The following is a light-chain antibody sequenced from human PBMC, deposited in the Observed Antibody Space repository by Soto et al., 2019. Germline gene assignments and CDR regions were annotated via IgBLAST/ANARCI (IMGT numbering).Light chain of an antibody. J-gene: IGKJ5*01. CDR1: QSVTNK. CDR2: GAS. Sequence: EIVMTQSPATLSVSPGERATLSCRVSQSVTNKLAWYQQKPGQAPRLLIYGASTRATGIPATFSGSGSGTEFTLTINSLQSEDFAVYYCQQYNSWPITFGQGTRLEIK. CDR3: QQYNSWPIT. V-gene: IGKV3-15*01.